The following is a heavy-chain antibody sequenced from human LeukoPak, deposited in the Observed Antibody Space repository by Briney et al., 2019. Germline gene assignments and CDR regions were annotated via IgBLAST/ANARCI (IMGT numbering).Heavy chain of an antibody. CDR2: IYPGDSDT. J-gene: IGHJ4*02. V-gene: IGHV5-51*01. D-gene: IGHD4-17*01. CDR1: GYSFTSYW. CDR3: ARRGATVTSLDY. Sequence: ESLKISCKGSGYSFTSYWVGWVRQVPGKGLEWMGIIYPGDSDTRYSPSFQGQVTISADKSITTAYLQWSSLKASDTAMYYCARRGATVTSLDYWGQGTLVTVSS.